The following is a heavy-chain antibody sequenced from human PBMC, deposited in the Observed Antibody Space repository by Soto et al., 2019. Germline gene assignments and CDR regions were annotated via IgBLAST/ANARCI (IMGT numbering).Heavy chain of an antibody. Sequence: SETLSLTCAVYGGSFSGYYWSWIRQPPGKGLEWIGEINHSGSTNYNPSLKSRVTISVDTSKNQFSLKLSSVTAADTAVYYCARGELELAAVNWFDPWGQGTLVTAPQ. CDR1: GGSFSGYY. V-gene: IGHV4-34*01. J-gene: IGHJ5*02. CDR2: INHSGST. D-gene: IGHD1-7*01. CDR3: ARGELELAAVNWFDP.